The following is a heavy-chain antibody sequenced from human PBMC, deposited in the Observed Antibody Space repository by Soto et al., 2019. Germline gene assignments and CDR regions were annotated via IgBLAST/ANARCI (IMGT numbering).Heavy chain of an antibody. CDR1: GGSISSGDYY. D-gene: IGHD1-26*01. V-gene: IGHV4-30-4*01. Sequence: VQLQESGPGLVKPSQTLSLTCTVSGGSISSGDYYWSWIRQPPGKGLEWIGYIYYSGSTYYNPSLKSRVTISVDTSKNQFSLKLSSVTAADTAVYYCARVGGWELLPDYFDYWGQGTLVTVSS. CDR3: ARVGGWELLPDYFDY. J-gene: IGHJ4*02. CDR2: IYYSGST.